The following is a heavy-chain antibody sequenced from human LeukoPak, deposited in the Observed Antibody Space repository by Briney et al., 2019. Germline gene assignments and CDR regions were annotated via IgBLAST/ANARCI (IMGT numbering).Heavy chain of an antibody. D-gene: IGHD2-15*01. CDR1: GYTFTGYY. Sequence: ASVKVSCKASGYTFTGYYMHWVRQAPGQGLEWMGWINPHSGGTNYAQKFQGRFTLTRDTSISTAYMELSGLRSDDTAVYYCARGVVAATFYYYMDVWGKGTMVTVSS. CDR3: ARGVVAATFYYYMDV. CDR2: INPHSGGT. J-gene: IGHJ6*03. V-gene: IGHV1-2*02.